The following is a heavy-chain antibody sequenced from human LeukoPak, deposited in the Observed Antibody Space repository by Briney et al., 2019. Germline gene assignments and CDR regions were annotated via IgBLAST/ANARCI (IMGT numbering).Heavy chain of an antibody. Sequence: SETLSLTCAVSGYSISSSNWWGWIRQPPGRGLEWIGYIYYSGSIYYNPSLKSRVTMSVDTSKNQFSLKLSSVTAVDTAVYYCARTMSSSHTVYGMDVWGQGTTVTVSS. J-gene: IGHJ6*02. CDR2: IYYSGSI. V-gene: IGHV4-28*05. D-gene: IGHD2-2*02. CDR1: GYSISSSNW. CDR3: ARTMSSSHTVYGMDV.